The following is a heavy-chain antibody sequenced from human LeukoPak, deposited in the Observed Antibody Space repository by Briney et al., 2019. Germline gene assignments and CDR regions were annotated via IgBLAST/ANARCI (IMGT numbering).Heavy chain of an antibody. V-gene: IGHV3-48*04. CDR3: AREQRNSYEGYWSDP. CDR1: GFSFSGYS. Sequence: GGSLRLSCGASGFSFSGYSYNWVRQAPGKGLEWLSYINAGSTLIYYADSVKGRFTISRDDAKESLSLQMDSLRVEDTAVYYCAREQRNSYEGYWSDPWGQGTLVTVSS. D-gene: IGHD3-22*01. J-gene: IGHJ5*02. CDR2: INAGSTLI.